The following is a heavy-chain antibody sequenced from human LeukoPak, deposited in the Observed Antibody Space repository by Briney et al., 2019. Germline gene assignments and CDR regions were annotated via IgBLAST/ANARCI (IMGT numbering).Heavy chain of an antibody. Sequence: GGSLRLSCAASGFTFSASALHWVRQASGKGLEWVGRIRSKANGYATEYAASLKGRFTISRDDSKNTAYLQMNSLRAEDTAVYYCARVGGYYDILTAYLNLIRGGYMDVWGKGTTVTVSS. V-gene: IGHV3-73*01. D-gene: IGHD3-9*01. CDR1: GFTFSASA. CDR3: ARVGGYYDILTAYLNLIRGGYMDV. CDR2: IRSKANGYAT. J-gene: IGHJ6*04.